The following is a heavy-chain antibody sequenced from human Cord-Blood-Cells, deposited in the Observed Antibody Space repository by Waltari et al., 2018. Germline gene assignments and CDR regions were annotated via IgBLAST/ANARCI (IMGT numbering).Heavy chain of an antibody. J-gene: IGHJ1*01. CDR3: ARDNYDSSGYYFQH. D-gene: IGHD3-22*01. CDR2: IYHSGST. Sequence: QVQLQESGPGLVKPSETLSLTCAVSGYSISSGYYWGWIRQPPGKGLEWIGSIYHSGSTYYNPSLKSRVTISVDTSKNQFSPKLSSVTAADTAVYYCARDNYDSSGYYFQHWCQGTLVTVSS. V-gene: IGHV4-38-2*02. CDR1: GYSISSGYY.